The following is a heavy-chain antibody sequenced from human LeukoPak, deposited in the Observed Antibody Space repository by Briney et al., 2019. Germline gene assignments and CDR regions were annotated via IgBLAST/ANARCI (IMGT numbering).Heavy chain of an antibody. CDR1: GGTFSSYA. D-gene: IGHD4-23*01. Sequence: SVKVSCKASGGTFSSYAISWVRQVPGQGLEWMGGIIPIFGTANYAQKFQGRVTITTDESTSTAYMELSSLRSEDTAVYYCARATVVTSYYYYYMDVWGKGTTVTVSS. CDR2: IIPIFGTA. J-gene: IGHJ6*03. V-gene: IGHV1-69*05. CDR3: ARATVVTSYYYYYMDV.